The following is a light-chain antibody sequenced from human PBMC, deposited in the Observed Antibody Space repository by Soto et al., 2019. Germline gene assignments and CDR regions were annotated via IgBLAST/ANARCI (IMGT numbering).Light chain of an antibody. CDR1: QSVLYNSNNKNY. V-gene: IGKV4-1*01. Sequence: DIVMTQSPDSLAVSLGERATINCKSSQSVLYNSNNKNYLAWYQQKPGQAPKMVIYWASTRESGVPDRFSGSGSGTEFTLTISSLQSEDFVVYYCQQYNSWPPITFGQGTRLEIK. CDR3: QQYNSWPPIT. J-gene: IGKJ5*01. CDR2: WAS.